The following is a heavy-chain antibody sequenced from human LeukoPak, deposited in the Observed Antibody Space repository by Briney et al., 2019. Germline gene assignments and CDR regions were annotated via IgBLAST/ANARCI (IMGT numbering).Heavy chain of an antibody. V-gene: IGHV3-23*01. CDR1: GGSVSSGSYY. CDR3: AKGSYYDSSGSFYFDY. CDR2: ISGSGDNT. J-gene: IGHJ4*02. Sequence: ETLSLTCTVSGGSVSSGSYYWSWVRQAPGKGLEWVSGISGSGDNTYYADSVKGRFTTSRDNSKNTLYVQVNSLGTEDTAAYYCAKGSYYDSSGSFYFDYWGQGTLVTVSS. D-gene: IGHD3-22*01.